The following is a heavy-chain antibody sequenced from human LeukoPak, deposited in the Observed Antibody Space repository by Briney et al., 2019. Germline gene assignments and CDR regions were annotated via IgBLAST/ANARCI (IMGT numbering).Heavy chain of an antibody. J-gene: IGHJ6*02. V-gene: IGHV4-34*01. Sequence: SETLSLTCAVYGGSFSGYYWSWIRQPPGKGLEGIGEINHSGSTNYNPSLKSRVTISVDTSKNQFSLKLSSVTAADTAVYYCARISTTRSYYYYYGMDVWGQGTTVTVSS. D-gene: IGHD4-11*01. CDR1: GGSFSGYY. CDR2: INHSGST. CDR3: ARISTTRSYYYYYGMDV.